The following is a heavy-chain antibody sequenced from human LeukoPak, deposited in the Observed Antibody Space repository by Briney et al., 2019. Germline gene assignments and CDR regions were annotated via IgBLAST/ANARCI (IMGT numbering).Heavy chain of an antibody. CDR2: ISSSSSYI. V-gene: IGHV3-21*01. CDR3: ARDPIYSSSSNFDY. J-gene: IGHJ4*02. CDR1: RFTFSSYS. D-gene: IGHD6-6*01. Sequence: GGPLRLSCAASRFTFSSYSTTWVRQAPGKGPEWASSISSSSSYIYYADSVKGRFTISRDNAKNSLYLQMNSLRAEDTAVYYCARDPIYSSSSNFDYWGQGTLVTVSS.